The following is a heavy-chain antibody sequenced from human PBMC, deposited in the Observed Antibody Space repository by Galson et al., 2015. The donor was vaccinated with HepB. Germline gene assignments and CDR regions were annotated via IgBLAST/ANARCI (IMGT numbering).Heavy chain of an antibody. CDR1: GFTFSSYS. J-gene: IGHJ4*02. CDR2: ISSSSSTI. Sequence: SLRLSCAASGFTFSSYSMNGVRQAPGKGLEWVSYISSSSSTIYYADSVKGRFTISRDNAKNSLYLQMNSLRAEDTAVYYCARGGRFGELYYWGQGTLVTVSS. V-gene: IGHV3-48*01. CDR3: ARGGRFGELYY. D-gene: IGHD3-10*01.